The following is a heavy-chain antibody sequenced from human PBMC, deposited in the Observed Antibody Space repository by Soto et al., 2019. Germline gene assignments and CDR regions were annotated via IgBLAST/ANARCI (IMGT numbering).Heavy chain of an antibody. D-gene: IGHD6-19*01. CDR3: AREPCLNSSGWYDRGCGAFDI. CDR1: SGSISSSNW. CDR2: IYHSGST. J-gene: IGHJ3*02. V-gene: IGHV4-4*02. Sequence: SETLSLTCAVSSGSISSSNWWSWVRQPPGKGLEWIGEIYHSGSTNYNPSLKSRVTISVDKSKNQFSLKLSSVTAADTAVYYCAREPCLNSSGWYDRGCGAFDIWGQGTMVTVSS.